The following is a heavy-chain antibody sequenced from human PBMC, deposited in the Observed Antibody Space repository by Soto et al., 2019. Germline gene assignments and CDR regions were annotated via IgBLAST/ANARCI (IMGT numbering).Heavy chain of an antibody. CDR3: ARGGVRGPDTRIPRFDP. CDR1: GYTFTSYG. Sequence: ASVKVSCKASGYTFTSYGISWVRQAPGQGLEWMGWISAYNGNTNYAQKLQGRVTMTTDTSTSTAYMELRSLRSDDTAVYYCARGGVRGPDTRIPRFDPWGQGTLVTVSS. D-gene: IGHD3-10*01. CDR2: ISAYNGNT. V-gene: IGHV1-18*01. J-gene: IGHJ5*02.